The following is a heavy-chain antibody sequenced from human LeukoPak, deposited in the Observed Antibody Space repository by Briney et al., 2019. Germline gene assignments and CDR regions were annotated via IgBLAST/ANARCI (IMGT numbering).Heavy chain of an antibody. CDR3: AREEDIVGSNWFDP. V-gene: IGHV3-48*03. CDR2: ISSSGSTI. D-gene: IGHD2-15*01. CDR1: GFTFSSYE. Sequence: PGGSLRLSCAASGFTFSSYEMNWVRQAPGKGLEWVSYISSSGSTIYYADSVKGRFTISRDNAKNSLYLQMNSLRAEDTAVYYCAREEDIVGSNWFDPWGQGILVTVSS. J-gene: IGHJ5*02.